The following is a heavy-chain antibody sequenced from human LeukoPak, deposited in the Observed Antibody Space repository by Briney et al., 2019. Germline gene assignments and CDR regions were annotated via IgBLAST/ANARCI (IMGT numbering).Heavy chain of an antibody. D-gene: IGHD3-22*01. Sequence: GGPLRLSCAASGFTFSIYAMSWVRQTPGKGLEWVSSITSCDGTTYYADSVKGRFTISRDNSENTLYLQMNSLRAEDSALYYCARDRPNYYGSDGHYYRRDGDYWGQGTLVTVSS. J-gene: IGHJ4*02. CDR1: GFTFSIYA. V-gene: IGHV3-23*01. CDR2: ITSCDGTT. CDR3: ARDRPNYYGSDGHYYRRDGDY.